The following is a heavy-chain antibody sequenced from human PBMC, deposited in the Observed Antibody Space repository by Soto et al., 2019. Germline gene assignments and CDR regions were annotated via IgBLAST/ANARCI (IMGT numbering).Heavy chain of an antibody. V-gene: IGHV3-23*01. CDR1: GFTFSNYP. Sequence: PGGSLRLSCAASGFTFSNYPMSWVRQAPGKGLEWVSAISENGGSTYYADSVRGRFTISRDNSKSALSLQMNSLRAEDTAVYYCAKRTSVPGGHLDDYWGQGTLVTPSS. CDR2: ISENGGST. J-gene: IGHJ4*02. D-gene: IGHD4-17*01. CDR3: AKRTSVPGGHLDDY.